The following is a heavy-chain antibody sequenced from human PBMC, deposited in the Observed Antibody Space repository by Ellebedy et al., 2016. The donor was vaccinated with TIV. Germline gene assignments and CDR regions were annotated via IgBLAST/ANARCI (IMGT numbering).Heavy chain of an antibody. D-gene: IGHD2-21*02. V-gene: IGHV1-69*04. CDR3: ARAGHCGGDCYPH. CDR1: GGSLSTYP. Sequence: AASVKVSCKASGGSLSTYPIAWVRQAPGQGLAWMGRIITLLNMANYAQNFEGRVTIHADRSTGRAYMELRRLRADDPAVYYCARAGHCGGDCYPHWGQGTLVTVSS. J-gene: IGHJ4*02. CDR2: IITLLNMA.